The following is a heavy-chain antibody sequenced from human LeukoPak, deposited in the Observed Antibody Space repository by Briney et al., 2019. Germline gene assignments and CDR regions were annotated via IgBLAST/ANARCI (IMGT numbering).Heavy chain of an antibody. D-gene: IGHD5/OR15-5a*01. CDR1: GFTFSSCG. V-gene: IGHV3-30*02. J-gene: IGHJ5*02. CDR2: IRYDGSNK. Sequence: GGSLRLSCAASGFTFSSCGMHWVRQAPGKGLEWVAFIRYDGSNKNYADSVKGRFIISRDNSENTIYLQMNSPRAEDTAVYYCGKGPGYSVYDNLPHHWGQGTLVTVSS. CDR3: GKGPGYSVYDNLPHH.